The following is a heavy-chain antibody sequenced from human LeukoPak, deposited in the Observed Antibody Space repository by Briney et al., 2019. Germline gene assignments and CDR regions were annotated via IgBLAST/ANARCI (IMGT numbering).Heavy chain of an antibody. CDR2: ISGSGGST. CDR3: AKDRGYSGYDSLFDY. V-gene: IGHV3-23*01. CDR1: GFTFSSYS. Sequence: PGGSLRLSCAASGFTFSSYSMSWVRQAPGKGLERVSAISGSGGSTYYADSVKGRFTISRDNSKNTLYLQMNSLRAEDTAVYYCAKDRGYSGYDSLFDYWGQGTLVTVSS. D-gene: IGHD5-12*01. J-gene: IGHJ4*02.